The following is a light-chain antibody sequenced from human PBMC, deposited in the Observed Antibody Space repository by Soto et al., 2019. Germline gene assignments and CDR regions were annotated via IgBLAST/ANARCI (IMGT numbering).Light chain of an antibody. J-gene: IGLJ1*01. Sequence: QSALTQPASVSGSPGQSITISCTVTSSDVGGYNYVSWYQQHPGKAPKLMIYDVSNRLSGVSNRFSGSKSGNTASLTISGLHAEDEADYYCSSYTSSSTLLYVFGTWTKLTVL. V-gene: IGLV2-14*01. CDR3: SSYTSSSTLLYV. CDR1: SSDVGGYNY. CDR2: DVS.